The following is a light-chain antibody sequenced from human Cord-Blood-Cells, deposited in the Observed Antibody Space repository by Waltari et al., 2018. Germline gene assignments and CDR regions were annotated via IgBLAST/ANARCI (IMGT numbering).Light chain of an antibody. Sequence: DLQMTQPTSSLSAPVGDRVTITSQASQDISNYLNWYEQKPGKAPKLLIYDASNLETGVPSRFSGSGSGTDFTFTISSLQPEDIATYYCQQYDNLPFTFGPGTKVDIK. CDR3: QQYDNLPFT. J-gene: IGKJ3*01. CDR2: DAS. CDR1: QDISNY. V-gene: IGKV1-33*01.